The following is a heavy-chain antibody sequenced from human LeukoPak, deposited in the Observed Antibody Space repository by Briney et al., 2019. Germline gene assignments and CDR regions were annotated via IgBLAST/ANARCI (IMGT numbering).Heavy chain of an antibody. D-gene: IGHD1-1*01. CDR2: ICTSGST. V-gene: IGHV4-4*07. Sequence: PSETLSLTCTVSGGSISSYYWSWIRQPAGKGLEWIGRICTSGSTNYNPSLKSRVTMSVDTSKNQFSLKLSSVTAADTAVYYCARVESEYRRGYYYYYMDVWGKGTTVTVSS. J-gene: IGHJ6*03. CDR3: ARVESEYRRGYYYYYMDV. CDR1: GGSISSYY.